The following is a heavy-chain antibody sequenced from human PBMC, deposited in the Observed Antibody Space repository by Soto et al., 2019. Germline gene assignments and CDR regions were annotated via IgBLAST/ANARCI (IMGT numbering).Heavy chain of an antibody. CDR1: GYTFTSYG. CDR3: ATSGYSSSWYDAFDI. V-gene: IGHV1-18*01. J-gene: IGHJ3*02. CDR2: ISAYNGNT. Sequence: QVQLVQSGAEVKKPGASVKVSCKASGYTFTSYGISWVRQAPGQGLEWMGWISAYNGNTNYAQKLQGRVTMTTDTSTSTVYMELRSLRSDDTAVYYCATSGYSSSWYDAFDIWGQGKMVTVSS. D-gene: IGHD6-13*01.